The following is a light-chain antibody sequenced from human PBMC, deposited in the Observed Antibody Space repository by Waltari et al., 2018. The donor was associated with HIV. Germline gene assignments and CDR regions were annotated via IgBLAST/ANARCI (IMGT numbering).Light chain of an antibody. CDR2: YNS. J-gene: IGLJ3*02. CDR1: NIGGKS. CDR3: QVWDSSNEHVV. V-gene: IGLV3-21*04. Sequence: SYVLTQPPSVSVAPGAAATISCGAWNIGGKSVHWYKQQPGQAPVLVTRYNSDRPSGIPDRISGSNSGHTATLTSTSVEAGDEATYDCQVWDSSNEHVVFGGGTELTVL.